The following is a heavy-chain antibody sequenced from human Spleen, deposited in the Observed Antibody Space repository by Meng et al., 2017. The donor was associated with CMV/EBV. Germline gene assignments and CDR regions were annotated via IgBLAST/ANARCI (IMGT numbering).Heavy chain of an antibody. J-gene: IGHJ4*02. CDR3: AKDPGYTMTTYFDY. V-gene: IGHV3-23*03. D-gene: IGHD4-17*01. Sequence: ESLKISCAASGFVFSNYAMSWVRQAPGKGLEWVSVIYSGGSSTYYADSVKGRFTISRDNSKNTLYLQMNSLRAEDTAVYYCAKDPGYTMTTYFDYWGQGTLVTVSS. CDR2: IYSGGSST. CDR1: GFVFSNYA.